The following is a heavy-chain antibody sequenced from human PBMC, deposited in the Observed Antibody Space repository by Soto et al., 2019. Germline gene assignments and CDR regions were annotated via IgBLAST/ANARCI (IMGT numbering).Heavy chain of an antibody. CDR1: GGSISSGGYY. CDR2: IYYSGST. CDR3: ARALDKTDDAFDI. D-gene: IGHD6-6*01. Sequence: SETLSLTCTVSGGSISSGGYYWSWIRQHPGKGLEWIGYIYYSGSTYYNPSLKSRVTISVDTSKNQFSLKLSSVTAADTAVYYCARALDKTDDAFDIWGQGTMVTVSS. J-gene: IGHJ3*02. V-gene: IGHV4-31*03.